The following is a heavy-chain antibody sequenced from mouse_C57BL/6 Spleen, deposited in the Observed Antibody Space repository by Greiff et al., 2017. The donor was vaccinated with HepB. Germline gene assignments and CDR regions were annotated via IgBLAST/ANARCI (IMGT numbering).Heavy chain of an antibody. CDR3: APYSYYFDY. J-gene: IGHJ2*01. Sequence: DVKLQESGPGLVKPSQTVFLTCTVTGISITTGNYRWSWIRQFPGNKLEWIGYIYYSGTITYNPSLTSRTTITRDTPKNQFFLEMNSLTAEDTATYYCAPYSYYFDYWGQGTTLTVSS. D-gene: IGHD2-10*01. CDR1: GISITTGNYR. CDR2: IYYSGTI. V-gene: IGHV3-5*01.